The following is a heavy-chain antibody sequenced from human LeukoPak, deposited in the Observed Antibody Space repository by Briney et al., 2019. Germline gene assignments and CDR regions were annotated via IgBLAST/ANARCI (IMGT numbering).Heavy chain of an antibody. V-gene: IGHV3-48*04. J-gene: IGHJ4*02. D-gene: IGHD6-19*01. Sequence: GGSPRLSCAASGFTFSSYSMNWVRQAPGKGLEWVSYISSSSSTIYYADSVKGRFTISRDNAKNSLYLQMNSLRAEDTAVYYCARASSGWYGPPFDYWGQGTLVTVSS. CDR2: ISSSSSTI. CDR3: ARASSGWYGPPFDY. CDR1: GFTFSSYS.